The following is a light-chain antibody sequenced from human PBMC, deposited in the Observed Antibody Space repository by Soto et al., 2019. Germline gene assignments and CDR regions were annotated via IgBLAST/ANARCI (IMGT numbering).Light chain of an antibody. CDR3: SSYTSTSSYV. Sequence: QSVLTQPASVSGSPGQSITIPCTGSSNDIGGYNYVSWYQQHPGRAPKLVIYKVSDRPSGVSTRFSGSKSGNTASLTISGLQAEDEAAYYCSSYTSTSSYVFATGTKVTVL. CDR2: KVS. J-gene: IGLJ1*01. CDR1: SNDIGGYNY. V-gene: IGLV2-14*01.